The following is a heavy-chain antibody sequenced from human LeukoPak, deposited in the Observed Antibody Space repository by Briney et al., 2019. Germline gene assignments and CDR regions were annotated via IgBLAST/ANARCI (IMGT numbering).Heavy chain of an antibody. J-gene: IGHJ4*02. V-gene: IGHV3-53*01. D-gene: IGHD4/OR15-4a*01. Sequence: GGSLRLSCTVSGFTVSSNSMSWVRQAPGKGLRWVSFIYSDNTHYSDSVKGRFTISRDDSKNTLYLQMNSLRAEDTAVYCCARRAGAYSHPYDYWGQGTLVAVSS. CDR1: GFTVSSNS. CDR3: ARRAGAYSHPYDY. CDR2: IYSDNT.